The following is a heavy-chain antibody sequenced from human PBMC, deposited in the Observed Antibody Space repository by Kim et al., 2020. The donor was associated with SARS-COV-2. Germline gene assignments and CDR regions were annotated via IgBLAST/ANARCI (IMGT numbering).Heavy chain of an antibody. V-gene: IGHV3-30*18. CDR3: ANPTIVRGVIITELGY. J-gene: IGHJ4*01. CDR1: GFTFSSYG. D-gene: IGHD3-10*01. Sequence: GGSLRLSCTASGFTFSSYGMHWVRQAPGKGLDWVAAISYDESNKDYADSVKGRFTISRDNSKNTLYLQMNSLRAEDTAVYYCANPTIVRGVIITELGYWGHGNLVTVSS. CDR2: ISYDESNK.